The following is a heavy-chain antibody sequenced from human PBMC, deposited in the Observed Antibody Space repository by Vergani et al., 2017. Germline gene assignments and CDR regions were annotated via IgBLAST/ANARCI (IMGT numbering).Heavy chain of an antibody. D-gene: IGHD4-23*01. V-gene: IGHV4-59*01. CDR2: IYYSGST. Sequence: QVQLQESGPGLVKPSETLSLTCTVSGGPISSYYWSWIRQPPGKGLEWIGYIYYSGSTNYNPSLKSRVTISVDTSKNQFSLKLSSVTAADTAVYYCARVIATYYDYGGWFDPWGQGTLVTVSS. CDR1: GGPISSYY. CDR3: ARVIATYYDYGGWFDP. J-gene: IGHJ5*02.